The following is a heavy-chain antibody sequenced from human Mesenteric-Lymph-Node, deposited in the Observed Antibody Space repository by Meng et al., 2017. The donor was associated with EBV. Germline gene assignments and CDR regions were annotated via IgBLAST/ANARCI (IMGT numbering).Heavy chain of an antibody. CDR2: IGSSGGYI. V-gene: IGHV3-21*01. Sequence: EVHVVESGGVLVKPGGSLRLSCAASGFTFSSYSMNWVRQAPGKGLEWVSSIGSSGGYIYYADSVKGRFTISRDNAKNSLYLQMNSLRAEDTAVYYCARDYYGGDYWGQGTLVTVSS. J-gene: IGHJ4*02. CDR3: ARDYYGGDY. CDR1: GFTFSSYS. D-gene: IGHD3-10*01.